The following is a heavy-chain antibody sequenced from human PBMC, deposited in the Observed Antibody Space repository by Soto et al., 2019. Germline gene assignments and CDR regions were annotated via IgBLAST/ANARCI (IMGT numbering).Heavy chain of an antibody. CDR2: IYHNRNT. CDR1: GGSISSGGYS. Sequence: QLQLQESGSGLVKPSQTLSLTCAVSGGSISSGGYSWSWFRQPPGKGLEWIGYIYHNRNTYYNPSLKSRVTISVDRSKNQFSLKLSSVTAAYTAMYYCARVPSPWGQGTLVTVSS. V-gene: IGHV4-30-2*01. CDR3: ARVPSP. J-gene: IGHJ5*02.